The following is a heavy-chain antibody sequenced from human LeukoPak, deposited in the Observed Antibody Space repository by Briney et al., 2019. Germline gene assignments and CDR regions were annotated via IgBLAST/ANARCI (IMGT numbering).Heavy chain of an antibody. D-gene: IGHD6-13*01. CDR3: ARIYSSSWFLNWFDP. V-gene: IGHV4-39*07. CDR1: GASISGSGYY. J-gene: IGHJ5*02. Sequence: SETLSLTCAVSGASISGSGYYLGWIRQPPGKGLECIGTIYHSGSTYYNPSLKSRVTISVDTSKNQFSLKLNSVTAADTAVYYCARIYSSSWFLNWFDPWGQGTLVTVSS. CDR2: IYHSGST.